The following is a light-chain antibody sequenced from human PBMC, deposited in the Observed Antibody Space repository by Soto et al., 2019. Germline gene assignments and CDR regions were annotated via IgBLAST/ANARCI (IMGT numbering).Light chain of an antibody. J-gene: IGLJ2*01. CDR1: SSNIGNNY. CDR3: ATWDSSLSAVV. V-gene: IGLV1-51*01. CDR2: DNN. Sequence: QSVLTQPPSVSAAPGQKVTISCSGSSSNIGNNYVSWYQQLPGTAPKLLIYDNNKRPSGTPDRFSGSKSDTSATLGITGLQTGDEADYYCATWDSSLSAVVFGGGTKVTVL.